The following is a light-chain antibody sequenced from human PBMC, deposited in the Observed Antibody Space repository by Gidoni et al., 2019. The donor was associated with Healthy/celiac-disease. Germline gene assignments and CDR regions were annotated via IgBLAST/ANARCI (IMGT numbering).Light chain of an antibody. CDR2: GAS. V-gene: IGKV3-20*01. Sequence: EIVLTQSPGTLSLSPGERATLSCRASKSVSSSYLAWYQQKPGQAPRLLIYGASRRATGIPDRFSGSGSGTDVTLTISRLEPEDFAVYYCQQYGSSPGTFGQGTKVEIK. CDR1: KSVSSSY. CDR3: QQYGSSPGT. J-gene: IGKJ1*01.